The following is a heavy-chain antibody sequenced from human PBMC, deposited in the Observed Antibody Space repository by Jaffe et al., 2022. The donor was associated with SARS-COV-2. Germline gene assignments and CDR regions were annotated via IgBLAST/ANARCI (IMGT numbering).Heavy chain of an antibody. CDR1: GFTFDDYA. J-gene: IGHJ4*02. CDR2: ISGDGGST. V-gene: IGHV3-43*02. D-gene: IGHD2-8*01. CDR3: AKCYCTNGVCPAYFDY. Sequence: EVQLVESGGGVVQPGGSLRLSCAASGFTFDDYAMHWVRQAPGKGLEWVSLISGDGGSTYYADSVKGRFTISRDNSKNSLYLQMNSLRTEDTALYYCAKCYCTNGVCPAYFDYWGQGTLVTVSS.